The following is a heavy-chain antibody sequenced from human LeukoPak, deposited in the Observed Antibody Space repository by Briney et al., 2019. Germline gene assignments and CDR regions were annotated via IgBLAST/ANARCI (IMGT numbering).Heavy chain of an antibody. D-gene: IGHD2-21*02. CDR1: GFTFSSYS. J-gene: IGHJ3*02. CDR2: ISSSSSYI. CDR3: ARERGLRRAYCGGDCYYDAFDI. V-gene: IGHV3-21*01. Sequence: GGSLRLSCAASGFTFSSYSMNWVRQAPGKGLEWVSSISSSSSYIYYADSVKGRFTISRDNAKNSLYLQMNSLRAEDTAVYYCARERGLRRAYCGGDCYYDAFDIWGQGTMVTVSS.